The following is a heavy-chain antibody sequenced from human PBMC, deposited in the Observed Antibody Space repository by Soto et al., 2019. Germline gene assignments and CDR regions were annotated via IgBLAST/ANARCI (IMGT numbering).Heavy chain of an antibody. J-gene: IGHJ4*02. Sequence: SETLSLTCAVSGGSISSGGYSWSWIRQPLGKGLEWIGYIYHSGSTYYNPSLKSRVTISVDRSKNQFSLKLSSVTAADTAVYYCARGNVVAIDYWGQGTLVTVSS. CDR1: GGSISSGGYS. D-gene: IGHD2-21*01. V-gene: IGHV4-30-2*01. CDR2: IYHSGST. CDR3: ARGNVVAIDY.